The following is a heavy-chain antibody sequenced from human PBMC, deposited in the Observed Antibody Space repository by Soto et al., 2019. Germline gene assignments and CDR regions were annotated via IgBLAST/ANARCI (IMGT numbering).Heavy chain of an antibody. CDR3: ARGRRITIFGVVPTGFHMDV. J-gene: IGHJ6*03. Sequence: GASVKVSCKASGYTFTSYDINWVRQATGQGLEWMGWMNPNSGNTGYAQKFQGRVTMTRNTSISTAYMELSSLRSEDTAVYYCARGRRITIFGVVPTGFHMDVWGKGTTVTVS. CDR1: GYTFTSYD. V-gene: IGHV1-8*01. CDR2: MNPNSGNT. D-gene: IGHD3-3*01.